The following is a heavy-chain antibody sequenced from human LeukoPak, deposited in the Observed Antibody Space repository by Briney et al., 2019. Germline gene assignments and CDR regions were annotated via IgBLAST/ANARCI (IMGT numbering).Heavy chain of an antibody. D-gene: IGHD3-9*01. CDR3: ARTYYDLSTGYAAGYFDY. CDR2: ISSSGSTI. V-gene: IGHV3-48*03. J-gene: IGHJ4*02. CDR1: GFTFSSYE. Sequence: GASLRLSCAASGFTFSSYEMNWVRQAPEKGLEWVSYISSSGSTIYYADSVKGRFTISRDNAKNSLYLQMNSLKPEDTAVYYCARTYYDLSTGYAAGYFDYWGQGTLVTVSS.